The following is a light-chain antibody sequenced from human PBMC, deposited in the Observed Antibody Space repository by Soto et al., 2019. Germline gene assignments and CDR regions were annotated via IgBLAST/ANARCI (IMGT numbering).Light chain of an antibody. CDR2: EVN. Sequence: QSALTQPASVSGSPGQSITISCTGTSSDVGVYNLVSWYQQHPDKAPKLLIYEVNKRPSGVSDRFSGSKSGNTASLTFSGLQSEEEADYYCCSYAGSSTVFGTGTKVTVL. V-gene: IGLV2-23*02. CDR3: CSYAGSSTV. J-gene: IGLJ1*01. CDR1: SSDVGVYNL.